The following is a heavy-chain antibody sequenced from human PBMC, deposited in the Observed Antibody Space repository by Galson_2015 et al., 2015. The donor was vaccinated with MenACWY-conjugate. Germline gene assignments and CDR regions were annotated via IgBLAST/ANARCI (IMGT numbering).Heavy chain of an antibody. Sequence: SLKSRVTMSVDTSKNQVSLKLRSVTAADTAVYYCVRGVNIAATFGYWGQGTLVTVSS. D-gene: IGHD6-13*01. J-gene: IGHJ4*02. V-gene: IGHV4-4*06. CDR3: VRGVNIAATFGY.